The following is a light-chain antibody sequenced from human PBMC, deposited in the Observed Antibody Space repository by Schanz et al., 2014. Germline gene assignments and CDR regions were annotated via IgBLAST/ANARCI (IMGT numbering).Light chain of an antibody. CDR3: QQYGSSLEAMYT. Sequence: EIVLTQSPGALSLSPGERATFSCRASQRVNTNFLAWYQQTPGQAPRLLIYGASSRAAGIPDRFSGSGSGTDFTLTISRLEPEDFAVYYCQQYGSSLEAMYTFGQGTKLEIK. CDR2: GAS. V-gene: IGKV3-20*01. CDR1: QRVNTNF. J-gene: IGKJ2*01.